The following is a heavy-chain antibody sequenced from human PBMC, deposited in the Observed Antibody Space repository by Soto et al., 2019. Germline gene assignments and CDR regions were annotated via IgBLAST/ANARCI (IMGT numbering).Heavy chain of an antibody. J-gene: IGHJ6*02. CDR2: ISGSGGST. CDR1: GFTFSSYA. Sequence: GGSLRLSCAASGFTFSSYAMSWVRQAPGKGLEWVSAISGSGGSTYYADSVKGRFTISRDNSKNTLYLQMNSLRAEDTAVYYCAKVVSNYYYYGMDVWGQGTTVTVS. V-gene: IGHV3-23*01. CDR3: AKVVSNYYYYGMDV.